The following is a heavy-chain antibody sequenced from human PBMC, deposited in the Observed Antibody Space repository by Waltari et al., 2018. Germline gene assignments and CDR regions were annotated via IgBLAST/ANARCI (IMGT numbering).Heavy chain of an antibody. Sequence: HVHLVPSLPELTTRVSSLNLSCRASCCPYTSYDLSGLRQSPGQGLEWMVGINPNSGGTNYAQKFQGRVTMTRDTSISTAYMELSRLRSDDTAVYYCASGVLMVYAINDAFDIWGQGTMVTVSS. CDR2: INPNSGGT. CDR1: CCPYTSYD. CDR3: ASGVLMVYAINDAFDI. J-gene: IGHJ3*02. D-gene: IGHD2-8*01. V-gene: IGHV1-2*02.